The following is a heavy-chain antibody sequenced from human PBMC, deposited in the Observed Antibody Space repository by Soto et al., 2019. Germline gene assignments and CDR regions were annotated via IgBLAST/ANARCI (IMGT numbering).Heavy chain of an antibody. CDR2: ISGSGGST. CDR1: GFTFSSYA. J-gene: IGHJ4*02. D-gene: IGHD6-13*01. V-gene: IGHV3-23*01. CDR3: AKDRSTREQQLDYYFDY. Sequence: GGSLRLSCAASGFTFSSYAMSCVRQAPGKGLAWVSAISGSGGSTYYADSVKGRFTISRDNSKNTLYLQMNSLRAEDTAVYYCAKDRSTREQQLDYYFDYWGQGTLVTVSS.